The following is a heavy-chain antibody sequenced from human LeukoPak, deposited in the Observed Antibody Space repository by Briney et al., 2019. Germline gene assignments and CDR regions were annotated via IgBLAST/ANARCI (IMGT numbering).Heavy chain of an antibody. D-gene: IGHD3-10*01. CDR2: INHSGST. Sequence: SETLSLTCAVYGGSFSGYYWSWIRQPPGKGLEWIGEINHSGSTNYNPSLKSRVTISVDTSKNQFSLKLSSVTAADTAVYYCARRGGFYYGSGSYSGWFDPWGQGTQVTVSS. CDR1: GGSFSGYY. V-gene: IGHV4-34*01. J-gene: IGHJ5*02. CDR3: ARRGGFYYGSGSYSGWFDP.